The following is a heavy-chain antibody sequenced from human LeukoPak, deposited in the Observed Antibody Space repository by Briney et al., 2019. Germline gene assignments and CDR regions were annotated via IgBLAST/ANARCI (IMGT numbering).Heavy chain of an antibody. CDR1: GFTFSSYS. CDR2: ISSSSAYI. Sequence: GGSLRLSCAASGFTFSSYSLTWVRQAPGKGLEWVSSISSSSAYIYYADSVKGRFTISRDNAKNSLYLQMNSLRAEDTAVYYCARGGSYGDYSRVWGQGTTVTVS. CDR3: ARGGSYGDYSRV. D-gene: IGHD4-17*01. V-gene: IGHV3-21*01. J-gene: IGHJ6*02.